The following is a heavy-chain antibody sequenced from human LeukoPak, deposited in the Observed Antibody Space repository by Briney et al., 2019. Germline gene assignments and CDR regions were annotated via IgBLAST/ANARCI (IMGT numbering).Heavy chain of an antibody. CDR1: GGSFSGYY. J-gene: IGHJ4*02. V-gene: IGHV4-34*01. CDR2: INHSGST. Sequence: SSQTLSLTCAVYGGSFSGYYWSWIRQPPGKGLEWIWEINHSGSTNYNPSLKSRVTISVDTSKNQFSLKLSSVTAADTAVYYCARGGFRSSSSRKSLDYWGQGTLVTVSS. CDR3: ARGGFRSSSSRKSLDY. D-gene: IGHD6-6*01.